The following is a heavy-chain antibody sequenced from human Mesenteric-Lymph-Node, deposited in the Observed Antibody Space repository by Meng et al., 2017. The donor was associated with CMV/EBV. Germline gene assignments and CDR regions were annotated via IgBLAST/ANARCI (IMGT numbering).Heavy chain of an antibody. J-gene: IGHJ4*02. CDR3: ARESSAVVSGAHIDY. V-gene: IGHV3-21*05. CDR1: GFTFSSYA. CDR2: ISSSSSSI. Sequence: GESLKISCAASGFTFSSYAMHWVRQAPGKGLEWVSYISSSSSSIYYADSVKGRFTISRDIFKNTLFLQMNSLRVEDTAVYYCARESSAVVSGAHIDYWGQGTLVTVSS. D-gene: IGHD5/OR15-5a*01.